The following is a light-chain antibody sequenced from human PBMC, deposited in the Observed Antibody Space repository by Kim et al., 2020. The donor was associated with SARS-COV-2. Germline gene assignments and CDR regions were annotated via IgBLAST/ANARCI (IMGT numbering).Light chain of an antibody. J-gene: IGKJ2*03. V-gene: IGKV1-5*03. CDR1: QSISSW. Sequence: SASVGDRVTITCRARQSISSWLAWYQQKPGKAPKLLISMASSLESGVPSRFSGSGSGTEFTLTIISLQPDDFATYFCQQYNYYPYSFAQGTKLEIK. CDR2: MAS. CDR3: QQYNYYPYS.